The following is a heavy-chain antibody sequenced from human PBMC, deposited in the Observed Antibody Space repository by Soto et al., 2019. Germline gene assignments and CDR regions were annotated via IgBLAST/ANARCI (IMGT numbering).Heavy chain of an antibody. V-gene: IGHV4-39*01. J-gene: IGHJ6*02. Sequence: QLQLQESGPGLVKPSETLSLTCTVSGGSISSGPYSWGWIRQPPGEGLEWIGTFHYSENTYYNPSLERRVTISVDTSKNPFSLKVTSVTVADTAIYYCARLGGYCSTTSCYGFYGMDVWGQGTTVIVSS. CDR1: GGSISSGPYS. D-gene: IGHD2-2*01. CDR2: FHYSENT. CDR3: ARLGGYCSTTSCYGFYGMDV.